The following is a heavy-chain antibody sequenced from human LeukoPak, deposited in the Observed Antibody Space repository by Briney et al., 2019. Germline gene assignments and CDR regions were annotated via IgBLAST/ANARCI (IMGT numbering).Heavy chain of an antibody. V-gene: IGHV3-7*04. Sequence: GGSLRLSCATSGFTFSSYWMSWVRQAPGKGLEWVANIKQDGSEKYYVDSVKGRFTISRDNAKNSLYLQMNSLRAEDTAVYYCARASYSSGWYYFDYWGQGTLVTVSS. CDR1: GFTFSSYW. J-gene: IGHJ4*02. D-gene: IGHD6-19*01. CDR3: ARASYSSGWYYFDY. CDR2: IKQDGSEK.